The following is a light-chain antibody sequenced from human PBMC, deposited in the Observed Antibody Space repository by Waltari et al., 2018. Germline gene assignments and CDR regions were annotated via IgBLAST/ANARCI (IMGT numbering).Light chain of an antibody. Sequence: DVVLTQSPLSLPVSLGQPATITCRSRQRLVYTDGLSYMNWFHQRPGQAPMCLIYKVSIRYAAAPDISSGSGYGTEFTLMFSSLEADDVGVYFCMHATHCPVNFGQGTR. CDR2: KVS. CDR3: MHATHCPVN. V-gene: IGKV2-30*01. J-gene: IGKJ5*01. CDR1: QRLVYTDGLSY.